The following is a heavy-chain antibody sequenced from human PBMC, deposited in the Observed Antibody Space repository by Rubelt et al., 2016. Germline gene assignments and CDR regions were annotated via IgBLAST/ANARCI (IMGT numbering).Heavy chain of an antibody. J-gene: IGHJ2*01. CDR2: ISAYNGNT. V-gene: IGHV1-18*01. Sequence: QVQLVQSGAEVKKPGASVKVSCKASGYTFTSYGISWVRQAHGQGLEWMGWISAYNGNTNLAQKLQCIVTMATDTSTSTAYMELRSLRSDDTAVYYCARQDYGGNYWYFDLWGRGTLVTVSS. CDR3: ARQDYGGNYWYFDL. D-gene: IGHD4-23*01. CDR1: GYTFTSYG.